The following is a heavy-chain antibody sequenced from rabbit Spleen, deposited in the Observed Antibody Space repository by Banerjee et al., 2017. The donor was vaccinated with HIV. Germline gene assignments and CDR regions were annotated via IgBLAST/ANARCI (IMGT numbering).Heavy chain of an antibody. V-gene: IGHV1S7*01. Sequence: QLEESGGGLVPPGGSLKLSCKASGFAFSSYHMTWVRQAPGKGLEWVGSIDPLFGSTYYANWVNGRFTISRHNAQNTVSLQLNSLTAADTATYFCARSTILVAGIHSLDLWGQGTLVTVS. CDR3: ARSTILVAGIHSLDL. CDR2: IDPLFGST. D-gene: IGHD4-1*01. J-gene: IGHJ3*01. CDR1: GFAFSSYH.